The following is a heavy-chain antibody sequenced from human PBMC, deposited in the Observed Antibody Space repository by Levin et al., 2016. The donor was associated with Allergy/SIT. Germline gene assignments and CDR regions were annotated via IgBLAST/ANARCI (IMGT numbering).Heavy chain of an antibody. D-gene: IGHD5-12*01. CDR1: GDSMKAHY. V-gene: IGHV4-59*11. CDR2: IFDGGHT. CDR3: AREGGGYRFDF. J-gene: IGHJ4*02. Sequence: SETLSLTCNVYGDSMKAHYWSWIRQPPGKGLEWIAYIFDGGHTKYNPSLRSRVTISIDTSRKQFSLQLRSVTAADTAMYYCAREGGGYRFDFWGQGTLVSVSS.